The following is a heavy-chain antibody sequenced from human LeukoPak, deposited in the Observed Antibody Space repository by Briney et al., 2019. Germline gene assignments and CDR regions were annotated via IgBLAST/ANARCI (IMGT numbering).Heavy chain of an antibody. J-gene: IGHJ4*02. V-gene: IGHV1-2*02. Sequence: GASVKVSCKASGYTFTGCYMHWVRQAPGQGLEWMGWINPNSGGTNYAQKFQGRVTMTRDTSVSTAYMELSSLRSEDTAVYYCARGLDYNWNFIPYYFDYWGQGTLVTVST. D-gene: IGHD1-7*01. CDR3: ARGLDYNWNFIPYYFDY. CDR1: GYTFTGCY. CDR2: INPNSGGT.